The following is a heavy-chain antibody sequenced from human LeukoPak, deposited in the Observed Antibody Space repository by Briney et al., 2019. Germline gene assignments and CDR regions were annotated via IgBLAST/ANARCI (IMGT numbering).Heavy chain of an antibody. Sequence: GRSLRLSCAASGFTFSSYGMHWVRQAPGKGLEWVAVIWYDGSNKYYADSVKGRFTISRDNSKNTLYLQMNSLRAEDTAVYYCARGPCDKCTYFDYRGQGTLVTVSS. V-gene: IGHV3-33*01. D-gene: IGHD2-8*01. CDR1: GFTFSSYG. CDR2: IWYDGSNK. J-gene: IGHJ4*02. CDR3: ARGPCDKCTYFDY.